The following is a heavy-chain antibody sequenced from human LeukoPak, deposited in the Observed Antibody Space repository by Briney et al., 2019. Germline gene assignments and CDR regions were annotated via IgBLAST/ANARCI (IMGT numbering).Heavy chain of an antibody. D-gene: IGHD3-3*01. J-gene: IGHJ4*02. Sequence: GGSLRLSCAVSGFTFSRYWMSWVRQAPGKGLEWVAVISYDRSNKYYADSVKGRFTISRDNSKNTLYLQMNSLRAEDTAVYYCAKSYYDFWSGYYQTFDYWGQGTLVTVSS. CDR1: GFTFSRYW. CDR3: AKSYYDFWSGYYQTFDY. CDR2: ISYDRSNK. V-gene: IGHV3-30*18.